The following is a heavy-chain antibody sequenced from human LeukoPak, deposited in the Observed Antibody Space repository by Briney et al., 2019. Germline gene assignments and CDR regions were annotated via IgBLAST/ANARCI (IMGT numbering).Heavy chain of an antibody. D-gene: IGHD1-26*01. Sequence: GGSLRLSCAASAFTFSTYNMNWVRQAPGKGLEWVSYIRDSSTISYADSVEGRFTISRDNAKNSLYLQMNSLTAEDTAIYYCARDDKWVFDYWGQGALVTVSS. CDR3: ARDDKWVFDY. CDR1: AFTFSTYN. J-gene: IGHJ4*02. CDR2: IRDSSTI. V-gene: IGHV3-48*01.